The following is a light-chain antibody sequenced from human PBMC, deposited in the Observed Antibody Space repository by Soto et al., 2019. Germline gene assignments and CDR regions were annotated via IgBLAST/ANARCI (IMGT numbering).Light chain of an antibody. CDR2: QVT. J-gene: IGLJ1*01. CDR1: GSDIATFNY. CDR3: NSYSSTSFYV. Sequence: SVLAQPASMSGSPGQSITISCTGSGSDIATFNYVSWYQQYPGKAPKLLIYQVTSRASGVSHRFSGSKSGNTAALTISGLQPVDEAEYYCNSYSSTSFYVFGTGSKVTV. V-gene: IGLV2-14*01.